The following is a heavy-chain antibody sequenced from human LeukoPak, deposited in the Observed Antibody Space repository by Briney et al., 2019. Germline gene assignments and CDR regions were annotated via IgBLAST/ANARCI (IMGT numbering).Heavy chain of an antibody. CDR3: ARGRRGYSF. CDR2: SYHSGGT. J-gene: IGHJ4*02. D-gene: IGHD5-18*01. Sequence: SETLSLTCTVSGYSIRSGYYWAWIRQPPGKGLEWIGSSYHSGGTDYNPSLKSRITISVDTSKNQFSLKLSSVTAADTAVYYCARGRRGYSFWGQGTLVTVSS. V-gene: IGHV4-38-2*02. CDR1: GYSIRSGYY.